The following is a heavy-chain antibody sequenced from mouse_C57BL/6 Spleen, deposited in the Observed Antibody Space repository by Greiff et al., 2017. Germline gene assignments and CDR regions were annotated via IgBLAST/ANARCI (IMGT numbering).Heavy chain of an antibody. J-gene: IGHJ3*01. Sequence: EVQLQQSGAELVRPGASVKLSCTASGFNIKDYYMHWVKQRPEQGLEWIGRIDPEDGDSEYAPKFQGKATMTADTSSNTAYLQLSSLTSEDTAVYYCTTSDGYYPFAYWGQGTLVTVSA. CDR1: GFNIKDYY. CDR2: IDPEDGDS. V-gene: IGHV14-1*01. D-gene: IGHD2-3*01. CDR3: TTSDGYYPFAY.